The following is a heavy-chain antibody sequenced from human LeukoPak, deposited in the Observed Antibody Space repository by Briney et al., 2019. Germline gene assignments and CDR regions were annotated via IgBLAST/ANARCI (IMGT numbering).Heavy chain of an antibody. CDR2: IKQDGSEK. D-gene: IGHD6-13*01. CDR1: GFTFSSYW. V-gene: IGHV3-7*01. CDR3: AREGGSSWTYYYYYYGMDV. Sequence: GGSLRLSCAASGFTFSSYWMSRVRQAPGKGLEWVANIKQDGSEKYYVDSVKGRFTISRDNAKNSLYLQMNSLRAEDTAVYYCAREGGSSWTYYYYYYGMDVWGQGTTVPVS. J-gene: IGHJ6*02.